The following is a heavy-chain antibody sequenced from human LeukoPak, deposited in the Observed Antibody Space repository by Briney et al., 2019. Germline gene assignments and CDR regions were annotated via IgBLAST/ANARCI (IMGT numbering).Heavy chain of an antibody. Sequence: ASVKVSCKASGYTFTSYGISWVRQAPGQGLEWMGWISAYNGNTNYAQKLQGRVTMTTDTSTSTAYMELRSLRSDDTAVYYCAREGPQWLVRQSRWFDPWGQGTLVTVSS. V-gene: IGHV1-18*01. J-gene: IGHJ5*02. D-gene: IGHD6-19*01. CDR2: ISAYNGNT. CDR3: AREGPQWLVRQSRWFDP. CDR1: GYTFTSYG.